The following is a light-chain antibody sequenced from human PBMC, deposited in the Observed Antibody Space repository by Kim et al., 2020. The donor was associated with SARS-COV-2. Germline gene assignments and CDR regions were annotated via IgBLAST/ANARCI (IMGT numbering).Light chain of an antibody. CDR1: NSGGKS. Sequence: APGKTARITCGGNNSGGKSVYWYQQKPGRAPVLVIYYDSDRPSGIPERFSGSNSGNTATLTISRVEAGDEADYYCQVWDSSSDHPVFGTGTKVTVL. CDR3: QVWDSSSDHPV. V-gene: IGLV3-21*04. CDR2: YDS. J-gene: IGLJ1*01.